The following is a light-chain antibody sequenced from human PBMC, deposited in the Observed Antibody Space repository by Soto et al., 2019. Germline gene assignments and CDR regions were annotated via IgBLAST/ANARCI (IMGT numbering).Light chain of an antibody. V-gene: IGKV1-12*01. CDR2: AAS. CDR3: QQANSFPLT. Sequence: DIQMTQSPSSVSASVGDRVTITCRASQDISSRLAWYQQKPGKAPKCLICAASILQSGVPSRFSGSGSGTDFSLTISSLQPEDFATYYCQQANSFPLTFGGGTRVEIK. CDR1: QDISSR. J-gene: IGKJ4*01.